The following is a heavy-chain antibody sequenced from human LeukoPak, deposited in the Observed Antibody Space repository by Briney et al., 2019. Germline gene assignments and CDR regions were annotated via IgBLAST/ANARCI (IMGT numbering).Heavy chain of an antibody. CDR2: IRSKADNYAT. Sequence: PGGSLRLSCAASGFTFSNSAMHWVRQASGNGLEWVGRIRSKADNYATEYTVSVKGRFTISRDDSKKMAYLQMKSLKTEDTAVYYCTGGTTVTTLDYWGQGTLVTVSS. J-gene: IGHJ4*02. CDR1: GFTFSNSA. D-gene: IGHD4-17*01. CDR3: TGGTTVTTLDY. V-gene: IGHV3-73*01.